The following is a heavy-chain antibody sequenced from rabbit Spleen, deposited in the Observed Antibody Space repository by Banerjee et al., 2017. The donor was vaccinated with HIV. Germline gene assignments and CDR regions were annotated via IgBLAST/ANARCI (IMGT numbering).Heavy chain of an antibody. CDR1: GFSFSSSYY. CDR2: IYAGSGGST. D-gene: IGHD2-1*01. CDR3: ARDDDYGIRGYAL. J-gene: IGHJ3*01. V-gene: IGHV1S45*01. Sequence: QEQLVESGGDLVKPGASLTLTCTASGFSFSSSYYMCWVRQAPGKGLEWIACIYAGSGGSTYYASWARGRFTISKTSSTTVTLQMTSLTVADTATYFCARDDDYGIRGYALWGQGTLVTVS.